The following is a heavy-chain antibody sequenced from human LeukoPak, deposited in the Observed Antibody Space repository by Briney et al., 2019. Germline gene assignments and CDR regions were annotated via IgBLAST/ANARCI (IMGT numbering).Heavy chain of an antibody. D-gene: IGHD5-18*01. CDR3: ARGRIHAWSDAFDI. CDR2: INSDSGGT. J-gene: IGHJ3*02. CDR1: GYTLIGHY. V-gene: IGHV1-2*02. Sequence: GASVKVSCKASGYTLIGHYMRWVRQAPGQGLEWMGWINSDSGGTKYAQKFKGRVIMTRDTSISTAYMELSRLKSDDTAIYYCARGRIHAWSDAFDIWGQGTTVTVSS.